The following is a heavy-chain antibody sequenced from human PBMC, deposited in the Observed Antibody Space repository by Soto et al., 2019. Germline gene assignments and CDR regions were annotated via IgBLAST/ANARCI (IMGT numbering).Heavy chain of an antibody. D-gene: IGHD2-15*01. CDR3: ARGTPNWFDP. V-gene: IGHV4-39*01. J-gene: IGHJ5*02. Sequence: QLQLQESGPGLVKPSETLSLTCTVSGGSISSSSYYWGWIRQPPGKGLEWMGSIYYSGSTYYNPSLKSRVTISVDTSKNQVSLKLSSVTAADTAVYYCARGTPNWFDPWGQGTLVTVSS. CDR1: GGSISSSSYY. CDR2: IYYSGST.